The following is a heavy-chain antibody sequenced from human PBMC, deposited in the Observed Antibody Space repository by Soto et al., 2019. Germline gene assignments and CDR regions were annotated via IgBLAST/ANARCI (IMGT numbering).Heavy chain of an antibody. CDR2: ISSSSSTI. Sequence: GGSLRLSCAASGFTFSSYSMNWVRQAPGKGLEWVSYISSSSSTIYYADSVKGRFTISRDKAKNSLYLQMNSLRDEDTAVYYCARGVYSSSWPHTTEYFQHWGQGTLVTVSS. CDR1: GFTFSSYS. D-gene: IGHD6-13*01. CDR3: ARGVYSSSWPHTTEYFQH. J-gene: IGHJ1*01. V-gene: IGHV3-48*02.